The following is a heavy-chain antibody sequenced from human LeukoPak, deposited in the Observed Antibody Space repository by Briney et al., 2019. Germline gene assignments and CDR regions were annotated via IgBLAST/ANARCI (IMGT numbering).Heavy chain of an antibody. Sequence: SETLSLTCAVYGGSFSGYYWSWIRQPPGKGLEWIGEINHSGSTNYNPSLKSRVTISVDTSKNQFSLKLSSVTAADTAVYYCARRGFWSGYLYYFDYWGQGTLVTVSS. CDR1: GGSFSGYY. D-gene: IGHD3-3*01. CDR3: ARRGFWSGYLYYFDY. CDR2: INHSGST. J-gene: IGHJ4*02. V-gene: IGHV4-34*01.